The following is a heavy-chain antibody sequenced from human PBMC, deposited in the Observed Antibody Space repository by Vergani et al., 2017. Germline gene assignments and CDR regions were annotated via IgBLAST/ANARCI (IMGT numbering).Heavy chain of an antibody. Sequence: EVQLVESGGGLVKPGGSLRLSCAASGFTFSSYSMNWVRQAPGKGLEWVSSISSSSSYIYYADSVKGRFTISRDNAKNSLYLQMNSLSAEDTAVYYCARDRERKYSSSRSFDYWGQGTLVTVSS. V-gene: IGHV3-21*01. CDR2: ISSSSSYI. CDR1: GFTFSSYS. CDR3: ARDRERKYSSSRSFDY. J-gene: IGHJ4*02. D-gene: IGHD6-13*01.